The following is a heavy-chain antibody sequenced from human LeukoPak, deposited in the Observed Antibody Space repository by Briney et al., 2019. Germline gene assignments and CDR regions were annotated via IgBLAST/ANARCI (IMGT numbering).Heavy chain of an antibody. D-gene: IGHD3-3*01. Sequence: SETLSLTCTVSGGSISSGSYYWAWIRQPAGKGLEWIGRFYTSESTNYNPSLKSRVTIPVDTSKNQFSLKLTSVTAADTAVYYCARSDFWSGYFDSWGQGTLVTVSS. CDR1: GGSISSGSYY. CDR3: ARSDFWSGYFDS. V-gene: IGHV4-61*02. CDR2: FYTSEST. J-gene: IGHJ4*02.